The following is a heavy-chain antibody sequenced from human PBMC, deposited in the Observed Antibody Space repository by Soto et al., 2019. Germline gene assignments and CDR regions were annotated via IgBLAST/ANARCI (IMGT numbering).Heavy chain of an antibody. CDR2: IYYSGST. J-gene: IGHJ4*01. D-gene: IGHD6-19*01. CDR3: ARHPQWLVHFDY. V-gene: IGHV4-39*01. Sequence: QLQLQESGPGLVKPSETLSLTCTVSGGSISSSSYHWGWIRQPPGKGLEWIGGIYYSGSTYYNPSLKHRVNISVDKSKNQFSLKLTSVTAADTAVYYCARHPQWLVHFDYRGQGTLVTV. CDR1: GGSISSSSYH.